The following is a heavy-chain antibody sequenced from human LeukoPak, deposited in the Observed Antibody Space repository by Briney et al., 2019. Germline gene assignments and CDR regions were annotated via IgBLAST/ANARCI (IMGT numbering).Heavy chain of an antibody. CDR3: AREVAAAGTWDI. Sequence: GGSLRLSCAASGFTFSSYSMNWVRQAPGQGLEWVANIKQDGREKYYVDSVKGRFTVSRDNAKNSLYLQMKSLRAEDTAVYYCAREVAAAGTWDIWGQGTLVTVSS. CDR2: IKQDGREK. V-gene: IGHV3-7*01. D-gene: IGHD6-13*01. J-gene: IGHJ4*02. CDR1: GFTFSSYS.